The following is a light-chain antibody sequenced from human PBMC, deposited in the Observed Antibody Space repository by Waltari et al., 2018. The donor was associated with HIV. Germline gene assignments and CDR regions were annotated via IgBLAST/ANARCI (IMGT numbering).Light chain of an antibody. CDR2: DTT. Sequence: QAVVTQEPSLTVSPRGTVTLTCPSSTGVVNSGQWPYWFQQKPGQAPRPLIYDTTNKHSWTPARFSGSLLGGKAVLTLSGAQPEDEADYYCSLSFGGAAVFGGGTHVTVL. V-gene: IGLV7-46*01. CDR1: TGVVNSGQW. J-gene: IGLJ2*01. CDR3: SLSFGGAAV.